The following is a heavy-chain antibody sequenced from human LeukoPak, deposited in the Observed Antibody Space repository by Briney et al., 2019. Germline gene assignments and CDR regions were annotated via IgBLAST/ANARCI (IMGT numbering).Heavy chain of an antibody. Sequence: GGSLRLSCAASGFTFSRFGMQWVRQAPGKGLEWVAFIRYDGSDKYYADFVKGRFTISRDNSKDTLYLQMNSLRAEDSAVYYCAKTPGGSSDYWGQGTLVTVSS. V-gene: IGHV3-30*02. CDR2: IRYDGSDK. CDR1: GFTFSRFG. D-gene: IGHD2-15*01. J-gene: IGHJ4*02. CDR3: AKTPGGSSDY.